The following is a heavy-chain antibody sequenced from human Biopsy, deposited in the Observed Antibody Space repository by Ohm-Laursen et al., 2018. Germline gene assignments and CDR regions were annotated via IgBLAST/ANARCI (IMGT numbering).Heavy chain of an antibody. Sequence: SVKVSCKTSGYTFTAYGISWVRQAPGQGLEWMGWISTYNDDTNIAQKFQGRVSMTTDTSTRTAYMELRSLRSGDTAIHFCARDPGYDFWSGSDPFDIWGQGTLVTVS. CDR3: ARDPGYDFWSGSDPFDI. J-gene: IGHJ3*02. CDR1: GYTFTAYG. D-gene: IGHD3-3*01. V-gene: IGHV1-18*04. CDR2: ISTYNDDT.